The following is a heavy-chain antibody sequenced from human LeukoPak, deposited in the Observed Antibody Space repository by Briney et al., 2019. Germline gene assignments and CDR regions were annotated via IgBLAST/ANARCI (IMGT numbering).Heavy chain of an antibody. CDR1: GFTFSSYG. CDR3: AKDLLSIVVVPAAMRYYYYGMDV. Sequence: GGSLRLSCAASGFTFSSYGMNWVRQAPGKGLEWVSYISSGRPTINYADSVKGRFTISRDNAKNSLYLQMNSLRAEDTAVYYCAKDLLSIVVVPAAMRYYYYGMDVWGQGTTVTVSS. D-gene: IGHD2-2*01. J-gene: IGHJ6*02. V-gene: IGHV3-48*01. CDR2: ISSGRPTI.